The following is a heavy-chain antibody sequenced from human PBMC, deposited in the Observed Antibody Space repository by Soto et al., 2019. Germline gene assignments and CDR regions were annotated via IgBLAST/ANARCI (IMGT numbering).Heavy chain of an antibody. D-gene: IGHD3-10*01. CDR3: AREDGSGSYFVGVYYYYGMDV. Sequence: GGSLRLSCAASGFTFSSYSMNWVRQAPGKGLEWVSYISSSSSTIYYADSVKGRFTISRDNAKNSLYLQMNSLRDEDTAVYYCAREDGSGSYFVGVYYYYGMDVWGQGTTVTVSS. J-gene: IGHJ6*02. V-gene: IGHV3-48*02. CDR1: GFTFSSYS. CDR2: ISSSSSTI.